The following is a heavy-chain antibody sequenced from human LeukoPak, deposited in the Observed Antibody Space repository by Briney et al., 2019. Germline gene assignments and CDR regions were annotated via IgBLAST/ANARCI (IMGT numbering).Heavy chain of an antibody. V-gene: IGHV3-23*01. CDR3: AKDREGLSSGYDLEYFDY. CDR2: ISGSGDTT. CDR1: GFTFSSYA. Sequence: GRSLRLSCAASGFTFSSYAMNWVRQAPGKGLEWVSAISGSGDTTYYADSVKGRFTISRDNSKNTLFLQMNSLRAEDTAVYYCAKDREGLSSGYDLEYFDYWGQGTLVTVSS. J-gene: IGHJ4*02. D-gene: IGHD5-12*01.